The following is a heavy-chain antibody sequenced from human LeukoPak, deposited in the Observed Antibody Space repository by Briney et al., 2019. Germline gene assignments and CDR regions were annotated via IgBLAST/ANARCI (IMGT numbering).Heavy chain of an antibody. V-gene: IGHV4-39*01. CDR2: IYYSGST. CDR3: ARHSGNMVRGVRSLDY. J-gene: IGHJ4*02. Sequence: SETLSLTCTVSGGSFSSSSYYWGWIRQPPGKGLEWIGSIYYSGSTYYNPSLKSRVTISVDTSKNQFSLQLSPVTAADTAVYYCARHSGNMVRGVRSLDYWGQGTLVTVSS. CDR1: GGSFSSSSYY. D-gene: IGHD3-10*01.